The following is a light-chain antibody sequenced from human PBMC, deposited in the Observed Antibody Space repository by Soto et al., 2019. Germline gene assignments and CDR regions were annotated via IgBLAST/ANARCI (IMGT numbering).Light chain of an antibody. V-gene: IGKV3-11*01. CDR3: QQRSNWPRIT. CDR2: DAS. CDR1: QRVSSY. Sequence: EIVLTQSPATRSLSPGERATLSCRASQRVSSYLAWYQQKPGQAPRLLSYDASNRDTGIPARFSGSGSGTDFTLTIRSLEPEDFAVYYCQQRSNWPRITFGQGTRLEIK. J-gene: IGKJ5*01.